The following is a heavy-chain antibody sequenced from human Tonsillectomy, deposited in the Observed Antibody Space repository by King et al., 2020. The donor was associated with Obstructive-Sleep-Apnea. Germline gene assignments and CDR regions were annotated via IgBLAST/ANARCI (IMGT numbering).Heavy chain of an antibody. V-gene: IGHV4-59*01. D-gene: IGHD2/OR15-2a*01. Sequence: VQLQESGPGLVKPSETLSLTCTVSGGSITSYYWSWIRQPPGKELEWIGYIYYSGSTNYNPSLKSRVTISVDTSKNQFSLKLSSVTAADTAVYYCARGNVPEYHYYGMDVWGQGTTVTVSS. CDR1: GGSITSYY. CDR2: IYYSGST. J-gene: IGHJ6*02. CDR3: ARGNVPEYHYYGMDV.